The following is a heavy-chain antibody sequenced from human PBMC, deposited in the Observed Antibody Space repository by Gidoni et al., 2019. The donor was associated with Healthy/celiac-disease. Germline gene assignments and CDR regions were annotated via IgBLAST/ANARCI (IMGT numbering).Heavy chain of an antibody. Sequence: QLQLQESGPGLVKPSETLSLTCTVSGASISSSSYYCGWLRQPPGKGLEWIGSIYYSGSTYYNTSLKSRVTISVDTSKNQFSLKLSYVTAADTAVYYCARQGGSDILTGWNTQDQFDYWGQGTLVTVSS. CDR3: ARQGGSDILTGWNTQDQFDY. J-gene: IGHJ4*02. CDR2: IYYSGST. CDR1: GASISSSSYY. D-gene: IGHD3-9*01. V-gene: IGHV4-39*01.